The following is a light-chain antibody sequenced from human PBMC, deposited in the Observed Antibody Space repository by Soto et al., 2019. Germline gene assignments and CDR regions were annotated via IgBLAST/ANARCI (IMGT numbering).Light chain of an antibody. V-gene: IGKV3-20*01. CDR1: QFVSSTY. Sequence: EVVLTQSPGTLSLSPGARATLSCRASQFVSSTYLAWYQQRPGQAPRLLIYGASSRATGIPDRFSGGGSETDFTLTISRLEPEDSAVYYCQQYGISPFTFGGGTKVDIK. CDR3: QQYGISPFT. J-gene: IGKJ4*01. CDR2: GAS.